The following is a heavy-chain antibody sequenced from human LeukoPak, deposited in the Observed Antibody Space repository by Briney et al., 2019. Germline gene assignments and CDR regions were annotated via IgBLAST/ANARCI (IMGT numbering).Heavy chain of an antibody. D-gene: IGHD6-13*01. CDR3: ARSSSSWYYHFDY. J-gene: IGHJ4*02. CDR2: INAGNGNT. Sequence: ASVKVSCKASGYTFTSYAMHWVRQAPGQRLEWMGWINAGNGNTKYSQKFQGRVTITRDTSASTAYVELSSLRSEDTAVYYCARSSSSWYYHFDYWGQGTLVTVSS. CDR1: GYTFTSYA. V-gene: IGHV1-3*01.